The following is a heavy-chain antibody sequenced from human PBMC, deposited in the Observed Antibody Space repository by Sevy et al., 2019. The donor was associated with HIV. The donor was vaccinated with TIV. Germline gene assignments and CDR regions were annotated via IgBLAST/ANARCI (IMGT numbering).Heavy chain of an antibody. CDR3: ARAYSSSSYFQH. CDR2: IYYSGST. V-gene: IGHV4-59*01. D-gene: IGHD6-6*01. CDR1: GGSISSYY. J-gene: IGHJ1*01. Sequence: SETLSHTCTVSGGSISSYYWSWIRQPPGKGLEWIGYIYYSGSTNYNPSLKSRVTISVDTSKNQFSLKLGSVTAADTAVYYCARAYSSSSYFQHWGQGTLVTVSS.